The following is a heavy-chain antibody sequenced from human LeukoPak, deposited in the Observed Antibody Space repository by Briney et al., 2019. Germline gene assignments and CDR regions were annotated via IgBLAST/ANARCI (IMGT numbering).Heavy chain of an antibody. D-gene: IGHD6-13*01. CDR1: GYTFTSYD. CDR2: MNPNSGNT. CDR3: ATTPAGIAAAVGGY. Sequence: ASVKVSCKASGYTFTSYDINWVRQATGQGLEWMGWMNPNSGNTGYAQKFQGRVTMTRNTSISTAYTELSSLRSEDTAVYYCATTPAGIAAAVGGYWGQGTLVTVSS. J-gene: IGHJ4*02. V-gene: IGHV1-8*01.